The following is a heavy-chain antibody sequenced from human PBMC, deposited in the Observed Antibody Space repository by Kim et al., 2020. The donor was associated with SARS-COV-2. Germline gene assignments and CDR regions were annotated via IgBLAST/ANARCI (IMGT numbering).Heavy chain of an antibody. CDR2: NSGSI. CDR3: AKGAFDF. V-gene: IGHV3-9*01. Sequence: NSGSIGYADSVKGRFTISRDNAKNSLYLQMNSLRAEDTALYYCAKGAFDFWGQGTLVTVSS. J-gene: IGHJ4*02.